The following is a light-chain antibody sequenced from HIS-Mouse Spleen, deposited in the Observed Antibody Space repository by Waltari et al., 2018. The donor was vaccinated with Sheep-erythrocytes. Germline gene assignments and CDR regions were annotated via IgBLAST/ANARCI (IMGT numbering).Light chain of an antibody. V-gene: IGLV2-14*02. CDR3: CSYAGSYTVV. CDR2: EGS. J-gene: IGLJ2*01. CDR1: SSDGGRYNL. Sequence: QSALTQPASVSGSPGQSITIPCTGTSSDGGRYNLVSWYQQHPGKAPKLMIYEGSKRPSGVSNRFSGSKSGNTASLTISGLQAEDEADYYCCSYAGSYTVVFGGGTKLTVL.